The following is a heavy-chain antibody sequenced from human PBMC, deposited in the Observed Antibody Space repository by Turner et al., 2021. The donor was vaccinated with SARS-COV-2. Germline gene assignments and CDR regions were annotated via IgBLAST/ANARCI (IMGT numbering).Heavy chain of an antibody. D-gene: IGHD1-26*01. J-gene: IGHJ4*02. CDR1: GGSISSSSYY. Sequence: QLQLQESGPGLVKPSETLSLTCTVSGGSISSSSYYWGWIRQPPGKGLGRIGTIFYSGRTNYNPSIKSRVTISVDTSKNQFSLKLSSVTAADTAVYYCARHSPELRGDYFDYWGQGTLVTVSS. CDR3: ARHSPELRGDYFDY. V-gene: IGHV4-39*01. CDR2: IFYSGRT.